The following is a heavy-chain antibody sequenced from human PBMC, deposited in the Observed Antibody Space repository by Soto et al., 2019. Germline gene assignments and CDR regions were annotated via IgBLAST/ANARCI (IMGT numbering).Heavy chain of an antibody. Sequence: QVQLVESGGGLVKPGGSLRLSCAASGLTFSDFYMSWIRQAPGKGLEWISYISSSGTTTYYTDSVKGRFTISRDNAKNSLYPQMNTLRDEDTAVYYCARIWGGGGYALIYWGQGTLVTVSS. CDR2: ISSSGTTT. CDR1: GLTFSDFY. V-gene: IGHV3-11*01. CDR3: ARIWGGGGYALIY. J-gene: IGHJ4*02. D-gene: IGHD2-8*01.